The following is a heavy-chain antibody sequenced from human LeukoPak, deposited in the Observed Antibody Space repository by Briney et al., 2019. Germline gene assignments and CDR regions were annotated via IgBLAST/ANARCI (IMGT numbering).Heavy chain of an antibody. Sequence: ASGKVSCKASGYTFTSYDINWVRQATGQGLEWMGWMNPNSGNTGYAQKFQGRVTITRNTSISTAYMELSSLRSEDTAVYYCARAYSSGWYPSYYYYMDVWGKGTTVTVSS. CDR3: ARAYSSGWYPSYYYYMDV. CDR1: GYTFTSYD. V-gene: IGHV1-8*03. D-gene: IGHD6-19*01. CDR2: MNPNSGNT. J-gene: IGHJ6*03.